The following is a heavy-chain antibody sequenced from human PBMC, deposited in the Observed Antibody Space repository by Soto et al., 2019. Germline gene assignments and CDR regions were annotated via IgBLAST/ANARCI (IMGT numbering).Heavy chain of an antibody. D-gene: IGHD3-3*01. CDR1: GGSISSYY. V-gene: IGHV4-59*08. CDR3: ARFLGYFDY. CDR2: IYYSGST. J-gene: IGHJ4*02. Sequence: PSETLSLTCTVSGGSISSYYWSWIRQPPGKGLEWIGYIYYSGSTNYNPSLKSRVTISVDTSKNQFSLRLSSVTAADTAVYYCARFLGYFDYWGQGILVTVSS.